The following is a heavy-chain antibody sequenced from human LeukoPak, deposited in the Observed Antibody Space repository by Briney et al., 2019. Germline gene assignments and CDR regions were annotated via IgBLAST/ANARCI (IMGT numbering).Heavy chain of an antibody. D-gene: IGHD3-3*01. CDR1: GLTFSSYA. CDR3: ASHGSYDFWSGTSNWFDP. V-gene: IGHV3-23*01. J-gene: IGHJ5*02. CDR2: ISGSGGST. Sequence: GSLRLSCAASGLTFSSYAMSWVRQAPGKGLEWVSAISGSGGSTYYADSVKGRFTISRDNSKNTLYLQMNSLRAEDTAVYYCASHGSYDFWSGTSNWFDPWGQGTLVTVSS.